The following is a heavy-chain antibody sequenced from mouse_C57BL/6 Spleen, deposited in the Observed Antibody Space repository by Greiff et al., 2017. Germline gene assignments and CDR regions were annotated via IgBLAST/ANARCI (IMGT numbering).Heavy chain of an antibody. V-gene: IGHV5-16*01. CDR3: AREKNYYYFDY. CDR2: INYDGSST. Sequence: DVQLVESEGGLVQPGSSMKLSCTASGFTFSDYYMAWVRQVPEKGLEWVANINYDGSSTYYLDSLKSRFIISRDNAKNILYLQMSSLKSEDTATYYCAREKNYYYFDYWGQGTTLTVSS. CDR1: GFTFSDYY. J-gene: IGHJ2*01. D-gene: IGHD1-1*01.